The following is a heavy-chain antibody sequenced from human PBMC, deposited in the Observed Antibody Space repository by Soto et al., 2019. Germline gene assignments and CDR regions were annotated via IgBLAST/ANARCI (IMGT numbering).Heavy chain of an antibody. D-gene: IGHD3-3*01. J-gene: IGHJ6*02. V-gene: IGHV3-21*01. CDR3: ARHPPPYDFWSGYSPGGDYYYGMDV. Sequence: EVQLVESGGGLVKPGGSLRLSCAASGFTFSSYSMNWVRQAPGKGLEWVSSISSSSSYIYYADSVKGRFTISRDNAKNSLYLQMNSLRAEDTAVYYCARHPPPYDFWSGYSPGGDYYYGMDVWGQGTTVTVSS. CDR1: GFTFSSYS. CDR2: ISSSSSYI.